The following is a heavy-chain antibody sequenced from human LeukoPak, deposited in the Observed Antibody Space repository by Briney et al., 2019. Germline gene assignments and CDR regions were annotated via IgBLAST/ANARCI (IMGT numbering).Heavy chain of an antibody. V-gene: IGHV3-30-3*01. CDR1: GYTFSSYA. Sequence: PGRTLTLTCAASGYTFSSYALHGVRQAPGGRRLELAGITYDGGNKYYAASVKGRVTISRDTSKNTLYLQMNSLIAETTAVYYCARDPAVSYTVEYWGQGTLVTVSS. D-gene: IGHD1-26*01. J-gene: IGHJ4*02. CDR2: ITYDGGNK. CDR3: ARDPAVSYTVEY.